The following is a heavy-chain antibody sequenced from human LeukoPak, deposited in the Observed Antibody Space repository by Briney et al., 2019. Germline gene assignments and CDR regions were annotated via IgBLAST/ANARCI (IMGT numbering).Heavy chain of an antibody. D-gene: IGHD6-13*01. J-gene: IGHJ4*02. Sequence: PSETLSLTCTVSGGSISSSSYYWGWIRQPPGKGLEWIGSIYYSGSTYYNPSLKSRVTISVDTSKNQFSLKLSSVTAADTAVYYCARDFTPRTDYSSSWYMGYYFDYWGQGTLVTVSS. V-gene: IGHV4-39*07. CDR3: ARDFTPRTDYSSSWYMGYYFDY. CDR1: GGSISSSSYY. CDR2: IYYSGST.